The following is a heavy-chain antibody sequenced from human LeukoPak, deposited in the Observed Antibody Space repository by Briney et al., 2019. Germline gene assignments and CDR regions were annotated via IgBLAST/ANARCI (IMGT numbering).Heavy chain of an antibody. CDR2: IYYSGST. J-gene: IGHJ4*02. Sequence: PSETLSLTCTVSGGSISSGGYYWSWIRQHPGKGLEWIGYIYYSGSTYYNPSLKSRVTISVDTSKNQFSLKLSSVTAAGTAVYYCASWYYYDSSGYYYFDYWGQGTLVTVSS. V-gene: IGHV4-31*03. D-gene: IGHD3-22*01. CDR1: GGSISSGGYY. CDR3: ASWYYYDSSGYYYFDY.